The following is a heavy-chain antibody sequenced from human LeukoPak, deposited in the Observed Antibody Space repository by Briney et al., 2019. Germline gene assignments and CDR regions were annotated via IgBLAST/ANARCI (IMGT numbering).Heavy chain of an antibody. J-gene: IGHJ4*02. V-gene: IGHV1-3*01. CDR3: AREALDPYYDILTGYYFLDY. CDR2: INAGNGNT. CDR1: GYTFTSYA. Sequence: ASVKVSCKASGYTFTSYAMHWVRQAPGQRLEWMGWINAGNGNTKYSQKFQGRVTITRDTSASTAYMELSSLRSDDTAVYYCAREALDPYYDILTGYYFLDYWGQGTLVTVSS. D-gene: IGHD3-9*01.